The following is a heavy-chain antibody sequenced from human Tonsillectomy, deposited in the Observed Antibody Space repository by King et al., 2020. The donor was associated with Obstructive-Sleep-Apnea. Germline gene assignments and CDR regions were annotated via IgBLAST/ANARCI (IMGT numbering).Heavy chain of an antibody. J-gene: IGHJ4*02. CDR3: SMDDSGYSYGLFDY. V-gene: IGHV1-46*01. CDR2: NNSRGGST. CDR1: GYTFTSYY. Sequence: QLVQSGAEGKKPGASVKGSCKAFGYTFTSYYMQWGRQAPGQGLEWMGINNSRGGSTSEAQKFQGRVTMTRDTSTSTVYMELSSLRSEDTAVYYSSMDDSGYSYGLFDYWGQGTLVTVSS. D-gene: IGHD5-18*01.